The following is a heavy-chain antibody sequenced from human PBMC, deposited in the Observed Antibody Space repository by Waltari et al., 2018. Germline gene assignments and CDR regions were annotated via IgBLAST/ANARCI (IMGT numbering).Heavy chain of an antibody. CDR3: AKDAGQQLVYYFDY. CDR1: GFTFDDYT. Sequence: EVQLVESGGVVVQPGGSLRLSWAASGFTFDDYTMHWARQAPGKGLEWVSLMSWDGGSTYYADSVKGRFTISRDNSKNSLYLQMNSLRTEDTALYYCAKDAGQQLVYYFDYWGQGTLVTVSS. CDR2: MSWDGGST. V-gene: IGHV3-43*01. J-gene: IGHJ4*02. D-gene: IGHD6-13*01.